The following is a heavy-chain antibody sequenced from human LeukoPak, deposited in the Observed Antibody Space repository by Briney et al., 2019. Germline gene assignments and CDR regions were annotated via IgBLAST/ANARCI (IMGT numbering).Heavy chain of an antibody. J-gene: IGHJ4*02. Sequence: GGSLRLSCAASGFTFSSYAMHGVRQAPGKGLEWAAVISYDGSNKYYADSVKGRFTISRDNSKNTLYLQMNSLRAEDTAMYYCARDDCSSTSCYRTKGVDYWGPGTLVTVS. CDR1: GFTFSSYA. V-gene: IGHV3-30-3*01. D-gene: IGHD2-2*01. CDR2: ISYDGSNK. CDR3: ARDDCSSTSCYRTKGVDY.